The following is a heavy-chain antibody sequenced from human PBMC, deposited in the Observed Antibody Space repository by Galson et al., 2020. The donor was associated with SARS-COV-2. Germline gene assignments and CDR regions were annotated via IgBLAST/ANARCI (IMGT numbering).Heavy chain of an antibody. CDR1: GGSINNGIYY. D-gene: IGHD1-1*01. CDR2: IYQYGGST. Sequence: SETLSLMCTVSGGSINNGIYYWGWIRQPPGKGLEWIGSIYQYGGSTFYNSSLKSRVTMSLDMSKSQFSLKLRSVTAADTAVYYCARHTVYGSVNEGWFDPWGQGTLVTVSS. V-gene: IGHV4-39*01. CDR3: ARHTVYGSVNEGWFDP. J-gene: IGHJ5*02.